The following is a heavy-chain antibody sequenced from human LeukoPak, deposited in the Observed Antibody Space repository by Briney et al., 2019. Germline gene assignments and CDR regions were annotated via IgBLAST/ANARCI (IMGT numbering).Heavy chain of an antibody. J-gene: IGHJ4*02. V-gene: IGHV3-15*01. D-gene: IGHD3-22*01. Sequence: GGSLRLSCAASGFTFSNAWMSWVRQAPGKGLEWVGRIKSKTDGGTTDYAAPVKGRFTISRDDSKNTLYLQMNSLRAEDTAVYYCAKERTPDYYDSSGYYSPFDYWGQGTLVTVSS. CDR2: IKSKTDGGTT. CDR3: AKERTPDYYDSSGYYSPFDY. CDR1: GFTFSNAW.